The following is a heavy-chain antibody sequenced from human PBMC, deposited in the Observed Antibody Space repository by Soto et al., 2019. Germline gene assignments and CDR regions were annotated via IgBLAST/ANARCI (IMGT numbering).Heavy chain of an antibody. V-gene: IGHV3-43*01. D-gene: IGHD5-18*01. CDR2: ISWDGGST. CDR3: AKDRDPYSYGVFDY. CDR1: GFTFDDYT. Sequence: GGSLRLSCAASGFTFDDYTMHWVRQAPGKGLEWVSLISWDGGSTYYADSVKGRFTISRDNSKNSLYLQMNSLRTEDTALYYCAKDRDPYSYGVFDYWGQGTLVTVSS. J-gene: IGHJ4*02.